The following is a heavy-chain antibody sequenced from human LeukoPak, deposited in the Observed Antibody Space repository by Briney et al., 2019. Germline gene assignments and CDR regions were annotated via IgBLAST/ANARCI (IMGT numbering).Heavy chain of an antibody. Sequence: ASVKVSCKASGGTFSSYAISWVRQAPGQGLEWMGGTIPIFGTANYAQKFQGRVTITADESTSTAYVELSSLRSEDTAVYYCASPSGSGSYTSPFDYWGQGTLVTVSS. V-gene: IGHV1-69*13. J-gene: IGHJ4*02. D-gene: IGHD3-10*01. CDR1: GGTFSSYA. CDR2: TIPIFGTA. CDR3: ASPSGSGSYTSPFDY.